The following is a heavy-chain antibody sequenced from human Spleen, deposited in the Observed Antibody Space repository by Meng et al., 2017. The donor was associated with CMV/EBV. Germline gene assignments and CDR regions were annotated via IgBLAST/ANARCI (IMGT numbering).Heavy chain of an antibody. V-gene: IGHV2-5*01. CDR2: IYWNDDI. CDR1: GFSLSTSGVG. CDR3: AHGDFWAGYYPHFDY. D-gene: IGHD3/OR15-3a*01. J-gene: IGHJ4*02. Sequence: GFSLSTSGVGVGWIRQPPGEALECLAVIYWNDDIRYSPSLKSRLTIAKDTSKNQVVLTMTNMDPVDTATYYCAHGDFWAGYYPHFDYWGQGTLVTVSS.